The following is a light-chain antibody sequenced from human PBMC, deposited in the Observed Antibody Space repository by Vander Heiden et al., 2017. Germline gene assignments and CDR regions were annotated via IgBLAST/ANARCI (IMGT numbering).Light chain of an antibody. CDR3: QQYYSTPRT. Sequence: DIVMTQSPDPLAVSLGETATITCEARQSALYSYNNKNYLAWYQQKPGQPPKLLISWASTRESGVPDRFSGSGSGTDFTLTISSLQAEDVAVYYCQQYYSTPRTFGQGTKVEIK. J-gene: IGKJ1*01. CDR1: QSALYSYNNKNY. V-gene: IGKV4-1*01. CDR2: WAS.